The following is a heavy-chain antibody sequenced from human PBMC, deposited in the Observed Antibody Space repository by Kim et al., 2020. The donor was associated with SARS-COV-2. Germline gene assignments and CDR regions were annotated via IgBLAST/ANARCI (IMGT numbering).Heavy chain of an antibody. CDR1: GYTFTGYY. V-gene: IGHV1-2*04. J-gene: IGHJ5*02. CDR2: INPNSGGT. Sequence: ASVKVSCKASGYTFTGYYMHWVRQAPGQVLEWMGWINPNSGGTNYAQKFQGWVTMTRDTSISTAYMELSRLRSDDTAVYYCARVVAVAGGVYWFDPWGQGTLVTVSS. D-gene: IGHD6-19*01. CDR3: ARVVAVAGGVYWFDP.